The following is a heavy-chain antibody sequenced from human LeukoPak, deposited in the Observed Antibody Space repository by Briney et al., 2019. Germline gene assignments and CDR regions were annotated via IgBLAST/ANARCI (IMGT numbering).Heavy chain of an antibody. J-gene: IGHJ6*03. Sequence: SETLSLTCTVSGLSISSTNYYWRWIRQSAGKGLGWIGRVFKTWSTTYNPSPTSRVTMSLHTARRQFYFNVTSVTAADTDVYYCARGGQRRTQYPDYSMDVWGKGTTVTVSS. D-gene: IGHD6-25*01. CDR1: GLSISSTNYY. CDR2: VFKTWST. V-gene: IGHV4-61*02. CDR3: ARGGQRRTQYPDYSMDV.